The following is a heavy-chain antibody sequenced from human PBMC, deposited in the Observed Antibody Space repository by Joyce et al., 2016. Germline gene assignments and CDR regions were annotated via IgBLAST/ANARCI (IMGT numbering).Heavy chain of an antibody. CDR3: AKILTATYSSGWFLDY. J-gene: IGHJ4*02. Sequence: QVQLVESGGGVVQPGRSLRLSCAASVLTLSNYGVHWVRQALGQGLEWVAVISYDGIYKYYSESVKGRFTIARDNSNNTVFLEMNSLRAEYTAVYYCAKILTATYSSGWFLDYWGQGTLVTVSS. D-gene: IGHD6-25*01. V-gene: IGHV3-30*18. CDR1: VLTLSNYG. CDR2: ISYDGIYK.